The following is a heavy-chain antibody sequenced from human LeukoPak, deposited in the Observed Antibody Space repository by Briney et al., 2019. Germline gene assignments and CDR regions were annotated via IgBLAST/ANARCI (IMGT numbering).Heavy chain of an antibody. CDR3: AKGTMGSNYYYYYMDV. V-gene: IGHV3-7*01. Sequence: GGSLRLSCAASGFIFKSYWMSWVRQAPGKGLEWVANIRQDGSEENYVDSVRGRFTISRDNAKKSLYLQMNSLRAEDTAVYHCAKGTMGSNYYYYYMDVWGKGTTVTVSS. CDR2: IRQDGSEE. D-gene: IGHD2-8*01. CDR1: GFIFKSYW. J-gene: IGHJ6*03.